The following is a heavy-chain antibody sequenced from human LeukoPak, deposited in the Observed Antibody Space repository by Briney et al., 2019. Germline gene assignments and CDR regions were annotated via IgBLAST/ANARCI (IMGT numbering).Heavy chain of an antibody. CDR2: INPNSGGT. J-gene: IGHJ4*02. CDR1: RYTFTDYY. D-gene: IGHD3-16*01. CDR3: ASGASAFDY. Sequence: SVNLSCKASRYTFTDYYMHWVRQAPGQGLEWMGWINPNSGGTNYAQRFQGRVTMTRDTSIRTAYMELSSLRSDDTAMYYCASGASAFDYWGQGTLVTVSS. V-gene: IGHV1-2*02.